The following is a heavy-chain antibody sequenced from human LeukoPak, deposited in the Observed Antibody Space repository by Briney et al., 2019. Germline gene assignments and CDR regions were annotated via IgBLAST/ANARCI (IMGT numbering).Heavy chain of an antibody. CDR1: GYTFTSYY. CDR3: ARSVVITRAFDY. D-gene: IGHD3-22*01. J-gene: IGHJ4*02. CDR2: INPSGGST. V-gene: IGHV1-46*01. Sequence: ASVKVSCKASGYTFTSYYMHWVRQAPGQGLEWMGIINPSGGSTSYAQKFQGRVTMTRDTSTSTVYMELGSLRSEDTAVYYCARSVVITRAFDYWGQGTLVTVSS.